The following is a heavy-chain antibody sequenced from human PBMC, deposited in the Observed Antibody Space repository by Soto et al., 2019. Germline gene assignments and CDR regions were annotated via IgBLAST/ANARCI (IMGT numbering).Heavy chain of an antibody. CDR3: ARDPGAVAGLLGAFDY. CDR1: GLPFSSYA. V-gene: IGHV3-30-3*01. CDR2: ISYDGSNK. Sequence: GGSLRLSCAASGLPFSSYAMHWVRPTTGKGLEWVAVISYDGSNKYYADSVKGRFTISRDNSKNTLYLQMNSLRAEDTAVYYCARDPGAVAGLLGAFDYWGQGTLVTVSS. D-gene: IGHD6-19*01. J-gene: IGHJ4*02.